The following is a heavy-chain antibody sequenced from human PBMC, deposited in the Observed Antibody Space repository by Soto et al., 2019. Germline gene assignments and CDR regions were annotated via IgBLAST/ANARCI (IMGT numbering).Heavy chain of an antibody. CDR3: MLGSGWKDFDY. CDR2: INHSGST. Sequence: SETLSLTCTVSGASISGYHWSWIRQPPGKGLEWIGEINHSGSTNYNPSLKSRVTISVDTSKNQFSLKLSSVTAADTAVYYCMLGSGWKDFDYWGQGTLVTVSS. V-gene: IGHV4-34*01. J-gene: IGHJ4*02. D-gene: IGHD3-22*01. CDR1: GASISGYH.